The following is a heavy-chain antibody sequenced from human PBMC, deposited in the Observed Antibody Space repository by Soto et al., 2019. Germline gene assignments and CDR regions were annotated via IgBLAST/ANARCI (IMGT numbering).Heavy chain of an antibody. V-gene: IGHV1-58*02. CDR3: AADSDRLVVPADMGYYYYYMDV. CDR1: GFTFTSSA. D-gene: IGHD2-2*01. CDR2: IVVGSGNT. J-gene: IGHJ6*03. Sequence: SVKVSCKASGFTFTSSAMQWVRQARGQRLEWIGWIVVGSGNTNYAQKFQERVTITRDMSTSTAYMELSSLRSEDTAVYYCAADSDRLVVPADMGYYYYYMDVWGKGTTVTVSS.